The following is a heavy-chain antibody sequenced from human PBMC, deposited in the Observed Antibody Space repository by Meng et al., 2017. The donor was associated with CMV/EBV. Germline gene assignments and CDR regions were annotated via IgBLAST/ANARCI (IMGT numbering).Heavy chain of an antibody. Sequence: VSLVECGAEVTNPGASVNVSCKASGYTFTGYYMHWVRQAPGQGLEWMGWINPNSGGTNYAQKFQGRVTMTRDTSISTAYMELSRLRSDDTAVYYCARVGVRLGPFDYWGQGTLVTVSS. J-gene: IGHJ4*02. CDR1: GYTFTGYY. CDR2: INPNSGGT. V-gene: IGHV1-2*02. D-gene: IGHD1-26*01. CDR3: ARVGVRLGPFDY.